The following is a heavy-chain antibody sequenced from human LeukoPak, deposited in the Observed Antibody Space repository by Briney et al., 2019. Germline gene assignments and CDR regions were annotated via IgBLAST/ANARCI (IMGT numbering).Heavy chain of an antibody. CDR3: ARGSYGYLRS. V-gene: IGHV4-4*08. D-gene: IGHD5-18*01. J-gene: IGHJ4*02. CDR2: MHTSGIT. Sequence: SETLSLTCTVSGGSISSFSCSWIRQSPGKGLEWIGRMHTSGITNYNPSLKSRVTISVDTSKNQFSLKLSSVTAADTAVYYCARGSYGYLRSWGQGTLVTVSS. CDR1: GGSISSFS.